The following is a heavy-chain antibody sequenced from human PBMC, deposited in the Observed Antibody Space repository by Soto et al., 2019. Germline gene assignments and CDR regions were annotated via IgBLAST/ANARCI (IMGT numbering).Heavy chain of an antibody. D-gene: IGHD3-22*01. CDR1: GFTFSNYG. CDR3: AKASRQYDSSGYYFAPDY. V-gene: IGHV3-30*18. J-gene: IGHJ4*02. CDR2: ISYDGSNE. Sequence: QVQLVESGGGVVQPGRSLRLSCAASGFTFSNYGMHWVRQAPGKGLEWVAVISYDGSNEYYADSVKGRFTISRDNSKNTYLQMNSLRAEDTAVYYCAKASRQYDSSGYYFAPDYWGQGTLVTVSS.